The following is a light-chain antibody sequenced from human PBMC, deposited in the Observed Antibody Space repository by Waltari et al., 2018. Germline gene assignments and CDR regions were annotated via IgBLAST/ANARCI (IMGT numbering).Light chain of an antibody. Sequence: QSVLTQPPSVSGAPGQRVTIYCTGSRSNTRARFDVPWYQQLPGAAPKLLIYGNTNRPSGVPDRFSGSKSGTSASLAITGLQAEDEADYYCQSFDNSLRRSVIFGGGTKLTVL. J-gene: IGLJ2*01. CDR2: GNT. V-gene: IGLV1-40*01. CDR3: QSFDNSLRRSVI. CDR1: RSNTRARFD.